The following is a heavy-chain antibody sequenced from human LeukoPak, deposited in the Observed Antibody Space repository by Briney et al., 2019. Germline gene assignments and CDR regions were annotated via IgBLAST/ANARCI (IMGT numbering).Heavy chain of an antibody. V-gene: IGHV4-39*01. J-gene: IGHJ4*02. D-gene: IGHD1-26*01. CDR1: GVSISSSSYY. CDR3: ARLPIVGATRYFDN. CDR2: LYYSGTT. Sequence: SETLSLTCTVSGVSISSSSYYWGWIRQPPGKGLEWIGNLYYSGTTYYNPSLKSRLTISVDTSKNQFSLRLNSVTAADTAVYYCARLPIVGATRYFDNWGQGILVSVSS.